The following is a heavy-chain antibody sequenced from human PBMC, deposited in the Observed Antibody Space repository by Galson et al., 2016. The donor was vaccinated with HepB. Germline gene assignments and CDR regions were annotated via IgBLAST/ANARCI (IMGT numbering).Heavy chain of an antibody. D-gene: IGHD2-15*01. CDR3: ARDTDCSGGSCLDY. CDR2: INPNSGGT. J-gene: IGHJ4*02. V-gene: IGHV1-2*04. CDR1: GYTFTAHY. Sequence: SVKVSCKASGYTFTAHYLHWVRQAPGRGLEWMGWINPNSGGTNYAQKFQGWVTMTRDTAISTAYMELSRLRSDDTAVYYCARDTDCSGGSCLDYWGQGTLVTVSS.